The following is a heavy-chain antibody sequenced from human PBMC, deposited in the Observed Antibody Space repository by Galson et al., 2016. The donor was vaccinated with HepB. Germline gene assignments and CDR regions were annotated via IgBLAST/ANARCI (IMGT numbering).Heavy chain of an antibody. CDR2: ISSDSRYT. J-gene: IGHJ4*02. CDR3: ARSGLAMIRGRSEFDS. Sequence: SLRLSCAASGFTFSDYYMTWIRQAPGKGLEWVSYISSDSRYTNYADSVKGRFTISRDNSKNSLNLQMNNLRAEDTAMYYCARSGLAMIRGRSEFDSWGQGTLVTVSS. V-gene: IGHV3-11*06. CDR1: GFTFSDYY. D-gene: IGHD3-10*01.